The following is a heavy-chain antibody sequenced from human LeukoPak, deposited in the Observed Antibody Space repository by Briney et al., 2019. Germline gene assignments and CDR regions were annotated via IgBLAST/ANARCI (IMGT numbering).Heavy chain of an antibody. CDR3: ARCLRSWYRFNDY. Sequence: SQTLSLTCAISGDSVSSNTATWNWIRQSPSRGLEWLGRTYYRSKWFSDYALSVKSRIMINPDTSKNQFSLHLNSVIPEDTAIYYCARCLRSWYRFNDYWGQGTLVTVSS. CDR1: GDSVSSNTAT. CDR2: TYYRSKWFS. D-gene: IGHD6-13*01. V-gene: IGHV6-1*01. J-gene: IGHJ4*02.